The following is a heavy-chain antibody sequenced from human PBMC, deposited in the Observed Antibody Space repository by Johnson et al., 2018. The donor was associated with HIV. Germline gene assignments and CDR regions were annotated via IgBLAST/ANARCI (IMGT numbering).Heavy chain of an antibody. CDR2: INWNGGRS. CDR1: GFTVSSNY. V-gene: IGHV3-53*01. D-gene: IGHD5-12*01. J-gene: IGHJ3*02. CDR3: ARGRIVATIAKAQDDAFDI. Sequence: VQLVESGGGLIQPGGSLRLSCAASGFTVSSNYMSWVRQAPGKGMEWVSGINWNGGRSGHVDSVKGRFTISRDKAKNSLYLQMNSLRAEDTAVYYCARGRIVATIAKAQDDAFDIWGQGTMVTVSS.